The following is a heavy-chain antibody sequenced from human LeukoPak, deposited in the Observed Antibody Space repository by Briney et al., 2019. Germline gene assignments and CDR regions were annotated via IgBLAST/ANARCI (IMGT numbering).Heavy chain of an antibody. CDR3: ARHVSAAAGLDY. CDR2: IYYSGST. D-gene: IGHD6-13*01. Sequence: SQTLSLTCTVSGGSISSGGYYWSWIRQHPGKGLEWIGYIYYSGSTYYNSSLKSRVTISVDTSKNQFSLKLSSVTAADTAVYYCARHVSAAAGLDYWGQGTLVTVSS. V-gene: IGHV4-31*03. CDR1: GGSISSGGYY. J-gene: IGHJ4*02.